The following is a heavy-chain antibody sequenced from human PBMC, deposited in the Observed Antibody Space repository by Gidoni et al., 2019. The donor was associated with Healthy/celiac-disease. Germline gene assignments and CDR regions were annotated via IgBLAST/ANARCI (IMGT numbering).Heavy chain of an antibody. J-gene: IGHJ3*02. D-gene: IGHD3-9*01. CDR2: IYYSGST. CDR3: ARQSQMGWTYYDILTGYYDPVGDAFDI. Sequence: QLQLQESGPGLVKPSETLSLTCTVSGGSISSSSYYWGWIRQPPGKGLEWIGSIYYSGSTYYNPSLKSRVTISVDTSKNQFSLKLSSVTAADTAVYYCARQSQMGWTYYDILTGYYDPVGDAFDIWGQGTMVTVSS. CDR1: GGSISSSSYY. V-gene: IGHV4-39*01.